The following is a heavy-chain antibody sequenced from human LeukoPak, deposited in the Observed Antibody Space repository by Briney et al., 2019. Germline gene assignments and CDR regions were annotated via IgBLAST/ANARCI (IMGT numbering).Heavy chain of an antibody. CDR2: ISSNGGST. V-gene: IGHV3-64*01. CDR1: GFTFSSYA. Sequence: GSLRLSCAASGFTFSSYAMHWVRQAPGKGLEYVSAISSNGGSTYYANSVRGRFTISRDNSKNTLYLQMGSLRAEDMAVYYCARGGQITMVRGARPYFDYWGQGTLVTVSS. CDR3: ARGGQITMVRGARPYFDY. J-gene: IGHJ4*02. D-gene: IGHD3-10*01.